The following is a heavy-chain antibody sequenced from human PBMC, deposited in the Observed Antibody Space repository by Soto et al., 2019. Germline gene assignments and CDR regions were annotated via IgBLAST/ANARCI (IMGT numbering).Heavy chain of an antibody. CDR2: IVPIFGTA. CDR1: GGTFSSYA. D-gene: IGHD1-7*01. J-gene: IGHJ6*02. Sequence: QVQLVQSGAEVKKPGSSVKVSCKASGGTFSSYAISWVRQAPGQGLEWMGGIVPIFGTANYAQKFQGRVTITADESTSTAYMELSSLRSEDTAVYYCARAHNWNYESGYYGMDVWGQGTTVTVSS. V-gene: IGHV1-69*01. CDR3: ARAHNWNYESGYYGMDV.